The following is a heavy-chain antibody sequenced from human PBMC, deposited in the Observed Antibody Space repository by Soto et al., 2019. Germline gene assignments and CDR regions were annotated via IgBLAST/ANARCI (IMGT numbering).Heavy chain of an antibody. V-gene: IGHV4-61*08. CDR3: ARGHGIYVRFDS. J-gene: IGHJ4*02. Sequence: SETLSLTCTVSGGSISSGGYYWSWIRQHPGKGLEWIGYIYYNGRTNYNPSLKNRVTISIDTSKNQFSLHLSSVTTADTAMYFCARGHGIYVRFDSWGQGTLVTVSS. CDR2: IYYNGRT. CDR1: GGSISSGGYY. D-gene: IGHD3-10*02.